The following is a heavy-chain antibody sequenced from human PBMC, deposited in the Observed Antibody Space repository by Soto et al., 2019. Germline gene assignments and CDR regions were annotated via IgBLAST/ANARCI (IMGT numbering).Heavy chain of an antibody. D-gene: IGHD4-17*01. J-gene: IGHJ6*02. CDR1: GGSISSSNW. Sequence: SETLSLTCAVSGGSISSSNWWSWVSQPPGKELEWIGEISHNGSTNYNPPLQSSVTISVDKSKNQLTLKLSSVAAADMAVYYCERETTVSTCRYGMDVWGQGTTVTVSS. V-gene: IGHV4-4*02. CDR2: ISHNGST. CDR3: ERETTVSTCRYGMDV.